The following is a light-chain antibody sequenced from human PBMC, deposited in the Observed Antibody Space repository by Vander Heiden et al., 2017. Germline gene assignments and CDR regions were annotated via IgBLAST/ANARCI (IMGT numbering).Light chain of an antibody. J-gene: IGKJ4*01. V-gene: IGKV1-33*01. CDR2: DAS. Sequence: DLQMTQSPSSLSASVGDRVTITCQASQDISNYLNWYQQKPGKAPKLLIYDASNLETGVTSRFSGSGSGTDFTFTISSLQPEDIATYYCQQYDNLPPLTFGGGTKVEIK. CDR1: QDISNY. CDR3: QQYDNLPPLT.